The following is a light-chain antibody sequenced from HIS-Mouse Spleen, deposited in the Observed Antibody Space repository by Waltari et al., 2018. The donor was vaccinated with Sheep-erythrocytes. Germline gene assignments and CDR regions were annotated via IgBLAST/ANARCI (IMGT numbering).Light chain of an antibody. J-gene: IGLJ3*02. V-gene: IGLV2-11*01. CDR3: CSYAGSYTLV. CDR1: SSDVGGYNY. Sequence: QSALTQPRSVSGSPGQSVTIPCTGPSSDVGGYNYVSWYHQHQGKAPKLRIYDVSKRPSGVPDRFSGSKSGNTASLTISGLQAEDEADYYCCSYAGSYTLVFGGGTKLTVL. CDR2: DVS.